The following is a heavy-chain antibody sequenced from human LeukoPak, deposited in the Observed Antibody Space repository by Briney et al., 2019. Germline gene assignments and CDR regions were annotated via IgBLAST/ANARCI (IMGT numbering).Heavy chain of an antibody. Sequence: GGSLRLSCAASGFTFSSYSMNWVRQAPGKGLEWVSSISSSSSYIYYADSVKGRFTISRDNAKNSLYLQMNSLRAEDTAVYYCASPTRRDGYNLDYWGQGTLVTVSS. CDR3: ASPTRRDGYNLDY. J-gene: IGHJ4*02. CDR1: GFTFSSYS. V-gene: IGHV3-21*01. D-gene: IGHD5-24*01. CDR2: ISSSSSYI.